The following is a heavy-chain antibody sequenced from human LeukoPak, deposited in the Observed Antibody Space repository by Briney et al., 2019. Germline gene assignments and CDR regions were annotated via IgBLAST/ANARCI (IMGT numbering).Heavy chain of an antibody. Sequence: GGSLRLSCAASGFTFSSYAMTWVRQAPGKGLEWVSSISSSGGSTYYADSVRGRFTISRDNSKNTLYLQMNSLRVEDTAIYYCAKDLVTGSLDYWGQGTLVTVSS. J-gene: IGHJ4*02. CDR1: GFTFSSYA. D-gene: IGHD3-10*01. CDR2: ISSSGGST. CDR3: AKDLVTGSLDY. V-gene: IGHV3-23*01.